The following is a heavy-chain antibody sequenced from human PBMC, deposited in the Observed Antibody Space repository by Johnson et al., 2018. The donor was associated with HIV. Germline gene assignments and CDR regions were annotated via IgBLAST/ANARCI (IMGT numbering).Heavy chain of an antibody. Sequence: VQLVESGGGLVQPGGSLRLSCAASGFTVSSNYMSWVRQAPGRGLEWVSVIYTGGSTYYAESVKDRFTISGDNSKNTLFLQMNSLRAEDTAVYYCARGESIYYDNSDYAFDIWGQGTMVTVSS. V-gene: IGHV3-66*01. D-gene: IGHD3-22*01. J-gene: IGHJ3*02. CDR1: GFTVSSNY. CDR3: ARGESIYYDNSDYAFDI. CDR2: IYTGGST.